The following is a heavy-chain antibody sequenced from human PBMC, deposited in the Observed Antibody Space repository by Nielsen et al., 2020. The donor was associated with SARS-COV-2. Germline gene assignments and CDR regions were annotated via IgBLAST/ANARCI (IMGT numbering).Heavy chain of an antibody. Sequence: ASVKVSCKASGYTFTSYAMHWVRQAPGQRLEWMGWINAGNGNTKYSQKFQGRVTITRDTSASTAYMELSSLRSEDTVMYYCARQSGSYLHYFDYWGQGTLVTVSS. J-gene: IGHJ4*02. V-gene: IGHV1-3*01. D-gene: IGHD1-26*01. CDR3: ARQSGSYLHYFDY. CDR2: INAGNGNT. CDR1: GYTFTSYA.